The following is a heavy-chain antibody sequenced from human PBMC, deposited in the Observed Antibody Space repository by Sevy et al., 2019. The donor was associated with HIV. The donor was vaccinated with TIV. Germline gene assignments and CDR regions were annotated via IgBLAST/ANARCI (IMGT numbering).Heavy chain of an antibody. CDR3: ARNEMEPYYYYYYMDV. CDR1: GGTFSSYA. CDR2: IIPIFGTA. D-gene: IGHD1-1*01. J-gene: IGHJ6*03. Sequence: SVKVSCKASGGTFSSYAISWVRQAPGQGLEWMGGIIPIFGTANYAQKFQGRVTITADKSTSTAYMELSSLRSEDTAVYYCARNEMEPYYYYYYMDVWGKGTTVTVSS. V-gene: IGHV1-69*06.